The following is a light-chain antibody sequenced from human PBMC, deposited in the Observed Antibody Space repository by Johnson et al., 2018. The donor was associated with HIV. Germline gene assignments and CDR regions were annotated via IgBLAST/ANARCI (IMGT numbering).Light chain of an antibody. CDR3: GTWDSSLSVYV. Sequence: QSVLTQPPSVSAAPGQKVTISCSGSSSNIGNNYVSWYQQLPGTAPKLLIYDNNKRPSGIPDRFSGSKSGTSATLGITGLQTGDEADYYCGTWDSSLSVYVFGTPTKVSVL. CDR1: SSNIGNNY. J-gene: IGLJ1*01. V-gene: IGLV1-51*01. CDR2: DNN.